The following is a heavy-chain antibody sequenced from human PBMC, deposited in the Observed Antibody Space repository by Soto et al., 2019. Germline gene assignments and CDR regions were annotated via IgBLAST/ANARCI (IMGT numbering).Heavy chain of an antibody. CDR2: ISSSGSGI. J-gene: IGHJ3*02. D-gene: IGHD2-15*01. CDR3: ARAYSDAFDI. V-gene: IGHV3-11*01. CDR1: GFTFSDYY. Sequence: QVQLVESGGGLVKPGGSLRLSCAASGFTFSDYYMTWIRQAPGKGLEWVSYISSSGSGIYYPDSVRGRFTISRDNAKKSLYLQMSSLRAEDTAVYYCARAYSDAFDIWGQGTMVTVSS.